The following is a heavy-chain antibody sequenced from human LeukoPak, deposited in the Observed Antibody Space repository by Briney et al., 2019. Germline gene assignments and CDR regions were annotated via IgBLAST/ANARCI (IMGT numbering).Heavy chain of an antibody. CDR2: IYYSGST. CDR1: GGSISSYY. D-gene: IGHD3-10*01. J-gene: IGHJ4*02. Sequence: PSETLSLTCTVSGGSISSYYWSWIRQPPGKGLEGIGYIYYSGSTNYNPSLKSRVTLSVDTSKNQFSLKLSSVTAADTAVYYCARGFRDSGSYNFDYWGQGTLVTVSS. V-gene: IGHV4-59*01. CDR3: ARGFRDSGSYNFDY.